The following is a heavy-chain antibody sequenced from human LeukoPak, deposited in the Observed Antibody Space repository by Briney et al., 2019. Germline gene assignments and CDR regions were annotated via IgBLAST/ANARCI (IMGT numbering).Heavy chain of an antibody. CDR2: IIPTFGTA. CDR1: GGTFSSYA. D-gene: IGHD3-10*01. CDR3: ARDLEVRGIYGMDV. V-gene: IGHV1-69*13. J-gene: IGHJ6*04. Sequence: SVKVSCKASGGTFSSYAISWVRQAPGQGLEWMGGIIPTFGTANYAQKFQGRVTITADESTSTAYMELSSLRSEDTAVYYCARDLEVRGIYGMDVWGKGTTVTVSS.